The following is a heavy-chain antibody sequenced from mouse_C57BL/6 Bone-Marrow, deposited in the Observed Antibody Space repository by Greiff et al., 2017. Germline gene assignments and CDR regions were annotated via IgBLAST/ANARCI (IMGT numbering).Heavy chain of an antibody. CDR1: GYTFTDYY. CDR3: ARDGNCAGKCVGGMDY. J-gene: IGHJ4*01. CDR2: INPNNGGT. Sequence: EVQLQQSGPELVKPGASVKISCKASGYTFTDYYMNWVKQSNGKSLEWIGDINPNNGGTSYNQKFKGKATLTVDKSSSTAYMELHRLPSEDAGVYDCARDGNCAGKCVGGMDYWGQGTSVTVSS. V-gene: IGHV1-26*01. D-gene: IGHD2-1*01.